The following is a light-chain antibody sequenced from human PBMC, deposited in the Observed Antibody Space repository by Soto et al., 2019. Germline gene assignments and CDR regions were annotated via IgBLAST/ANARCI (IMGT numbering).Light chain of an antibody. V-gene: IGLV1-44*01. Sequence: QPVLTQPPSASGTPGQRVTISCSGSSSNIGSNTVSWYQHLPGTAPKLLMYSNNQRPSGVPDRFSGSKSGTSASLVISGLQSEDEADYYCVAWDDSLNGVVFGGGTKLTVL. CDR2: SNN. CDR3: VAWDDSLNGVV. J-gene: IGLJ2*01. CDR1: SSNIGSNT.